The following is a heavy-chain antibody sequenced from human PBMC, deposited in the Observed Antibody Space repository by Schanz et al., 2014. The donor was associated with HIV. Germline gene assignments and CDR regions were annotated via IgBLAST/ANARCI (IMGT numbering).Heavy chain of an antibody. CDR3: AKDRGYCDGSGCYWGDY. D-gene: IGHD2-15*01. CDR2: ISSSGGYI. CDR1: GFIVSSNY. J-gene: IGHJ4*02. Sequence: DVQLVESGGGVVRPGGSLRLSCAASGFIVSSNYMSWVRQAPGKGLEWVSSISSSGGYIYYADSVKGRFTISRDNSKNTLYLHMSSLRREDTAVYYCAKDRGYCDGSGCYWGDYWGQGTLVTVSS. V-gene: IGHV3-21*01.